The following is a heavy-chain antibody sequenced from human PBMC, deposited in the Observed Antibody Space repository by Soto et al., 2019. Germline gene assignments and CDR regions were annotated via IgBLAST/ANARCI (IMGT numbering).Heavy chain of an antibody. CDR3: PRHIWDLTSGYDYLAY. CDR2: IYYRGNT. J-gene: IGHJ4*02. D-gene: IGHD5-12*01. Sequence: SETLSLTCTVSGGSISSSHYYWGWIRQPPGKGLEWIGTIYYRGNTYYNPSLKSRVTISVDTSKNQFSLNLSSVTAADTAVYYCPRHIWDLTSGYDYLAYWGQGTLVTVSS. V-gene: IGHV4-39*01. CDR1: GGSISSSHYY.